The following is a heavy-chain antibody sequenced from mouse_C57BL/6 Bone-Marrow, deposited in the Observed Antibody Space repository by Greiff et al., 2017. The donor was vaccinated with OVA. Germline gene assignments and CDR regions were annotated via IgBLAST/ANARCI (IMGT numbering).Heavy chain of an antibody. J-gene: IGHJ2*01. CDR3: ARLLLRRCYFDY. V-gene: IGHV1-64*01. CDR2: IHPNSGST. CDR1: GYTFTSYW. D-gene: IGHD1-1*01. Sequence: VQLQQPGAELVRPGSSVKLSCKASGYTFTSYWMHWVKQRPGQGLEWIGMIHPNSGSTNYNEKFKSKATLPVDKSSSTAYMQLSSLTSEDSAVYYCARLLLRRCYFDYWGQGTTLTVSS.